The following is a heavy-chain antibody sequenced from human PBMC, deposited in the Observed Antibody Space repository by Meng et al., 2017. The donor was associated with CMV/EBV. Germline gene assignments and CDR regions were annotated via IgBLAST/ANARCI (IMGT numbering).Heavy chain of an antibody. J-gene: IGHJ4*02. CDR1: GGSISSYY. CDR3: ARAAVDLSKDYFDY. V-gene: IGHV4-4*07. Sequence: QVQAKEPGPGLVKLSETLSLTCTVSGGSISSYYWSWIRQPAGKGLEWIGRIYTSGSTNYNPSLKSRVTMSVDTSKNQFSLKLSSVTAADTAVYCCARAAVDLSKDYFDYWGQGTLVTVSS. D-gene: IGHD2-15*01. CDR2: IYTSGST.